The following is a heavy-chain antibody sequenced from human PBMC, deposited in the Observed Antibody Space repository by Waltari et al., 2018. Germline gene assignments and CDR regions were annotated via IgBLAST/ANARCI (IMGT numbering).Heavy chain of an antibody. Sequence: EVQLEESGGGLVQPGGSVRLSCAASGFTFSTYWMTWVRQAPGKGLEWVAHIKQDGSEQYYVDSVKGRFTISRDNAKNSLYLQMDSLRDDDTATYYCATINYYGSGSPLIYWGQGTLVTVSS. CDR3: ATINYYGSGSPLIY. D-gene: IGHD3-10*01. V-gene: IGHV3-7*01. J-gene: IGHJ4*02. CDR2: IKQDGSEQ. CDR1: GFTFSTYW.